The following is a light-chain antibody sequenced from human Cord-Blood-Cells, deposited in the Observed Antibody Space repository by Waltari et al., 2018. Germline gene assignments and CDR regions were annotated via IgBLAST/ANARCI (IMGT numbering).Light chain of an antibody. CDR2: GKN. CDR1: SLRSSY. Sequence: SSELTQDPAVSVALGQTVRITCQGDSLRSSYPSWYQQKPGQAPVLGIYGKNNRPSGIPDRFSGSSSGNTASLTITGAQAEDEADYYCNSRDSSGNHVVFGGGTKLTVL. CDR3: NSRDSSGNHVV. J-gene: IGLJ2*01. V-gene: IGLV3-19*01.